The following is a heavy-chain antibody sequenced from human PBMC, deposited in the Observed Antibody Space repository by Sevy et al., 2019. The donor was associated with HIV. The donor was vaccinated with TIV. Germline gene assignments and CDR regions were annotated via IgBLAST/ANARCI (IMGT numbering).Heavy chain of an antibody. D-gene: IGHD1-7*01. CDR3: GRLVVTGTYDAFDF. V-gene: IGHV3-21*01. CDR1: GFTFSSYS. CDR2: ISSDSSYI. Sequence: GGSLRLSCAASGFTFSSYSMNWVRQAPGKGLEWVSSISSDSSYIYYADSVKGRFTISRDNAKNSLYLQMNSLRAEDTAVYYGGRLVVTGTYDAFDFWGQGTMVTVSS. J-gene: IGHJ3*01.